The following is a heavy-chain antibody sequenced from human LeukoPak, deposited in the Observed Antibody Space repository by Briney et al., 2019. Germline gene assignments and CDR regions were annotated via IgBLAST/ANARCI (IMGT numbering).Heavy chain of an antibody. D-gene: IGHD2-21*02. Sequence: GAPVKVSCKASGYTFTGYFMHWVRQAPGQGLEWMGWINPNSGGTNYAQKFQGRVTMTRDTSISTAYMELNRLRSDDPAVYYCAMTDLTYYFDYWGQGTLVTVSS. CDR3: AMTDLTYYFDY. J-gene: IGHJ4*02. V-gene: IGHV1-2*02. CDR1: GYTFTGYF. CDR2: INPNSGGT.